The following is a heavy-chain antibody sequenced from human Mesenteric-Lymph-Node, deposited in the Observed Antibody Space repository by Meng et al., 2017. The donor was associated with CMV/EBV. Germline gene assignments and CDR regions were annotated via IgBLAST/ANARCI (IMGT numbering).Heavy chain of an antibody. J-gene: IGHJ3*02. CDR1: GFIFSSYW. CDR2: IKQDGSEK. CDR3: ARDAPYYYDSSGYYDAFDI. D-gene: IGHD3-22*01. V-gene: IGHV3-7*01. Sequence: GESLKISCAASGFIFSSYWMGWVRQAPGKGLEWVANIKQDGSEKYYVDSVKGRFTISRDNAKNSLYLQMNSLRAEDTAVYYCARDAPYYYDSSGYYDAFDIWGQGTMVTVSS.